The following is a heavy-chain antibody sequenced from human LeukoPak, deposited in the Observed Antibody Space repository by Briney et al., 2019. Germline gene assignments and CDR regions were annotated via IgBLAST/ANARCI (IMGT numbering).Heavy chain of an antibody. CDR1: GGSISSYY. CDR2: IYHSGST. D-gene: IGHD4-23*01. V-gene: IGHV4-39*07. Sequence: SETLSLTCFVSGGSISSYYWGWIRQPPGKGLEWIGSIYHSGSTYYNPSLKSRVTISVDTSKNQFSLKLSSVTAADTAVYYCAREEDYGGNLDAFDIWGQGTMVTVSS. CDR3: AREEDYGGNLDAFDI. J-gene: IGHJ3*02.